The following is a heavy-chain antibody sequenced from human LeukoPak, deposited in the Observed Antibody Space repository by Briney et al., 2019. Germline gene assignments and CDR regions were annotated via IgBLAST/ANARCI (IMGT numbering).Heavy chain of an antibody. D-gene: IGHD3-16*01. CDR1: GYTFTSYG. V-gene: IGHV1-18*01. CDR3: ARPANLYYASDAFDI. Sequence: ASVKVSCKASGYTFTSYGISWVRQAPGQGLEWMGWISAYNGNTNYAQKLQGRVTMTANTSTNTASMELRSLRSDDTAVYYCARPANLYYASDAFDIRGQGTMVTVSS. J-gene: IGHJ3*02. CDR2: ISAYNGNT.